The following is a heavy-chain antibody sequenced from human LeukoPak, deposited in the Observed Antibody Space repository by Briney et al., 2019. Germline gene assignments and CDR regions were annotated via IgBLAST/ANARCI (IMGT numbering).Heavy chain of an antibody. CDR2: IYTSGST. Sequence: SETLSLTCTVSGGSISSYYWSWIRQPAGKGLEWIGRIYTSGSTNYNPSPKSRVTMSVDTSKNQFSLKLSSVTAADTAVYYCAGGYYGAPNRLYDYWGQGTLVTVSS. CDR1: GGSISSYY. D-gene: IGHD4-17*01. V-gene: IGHV4-4*07. J-gene: IGHJ4*02. CDR3: AGGYYGAPNRLYDY.